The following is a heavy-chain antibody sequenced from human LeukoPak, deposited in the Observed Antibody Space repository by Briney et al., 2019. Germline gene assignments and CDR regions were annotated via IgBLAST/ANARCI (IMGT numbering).Heavy chain of an antibody. V-gene: IGHV3-48*03. CDR1: GFTFSTFA. CDR3: AELGITMIGGV. D-gene: IGHD3-10*02. Sequence: GGSLRLSCAASGFTFSTFAMVWVRQPPGKGLEWVSYISSSGSTIYYADSVKGRFTISRDNAKNSLYLQMNSLRAEDTAVYYCAELGITMIGGVWGKGTTVTISS. CDR2: ISSSGSTI. J-gene: IGHJ6*04.